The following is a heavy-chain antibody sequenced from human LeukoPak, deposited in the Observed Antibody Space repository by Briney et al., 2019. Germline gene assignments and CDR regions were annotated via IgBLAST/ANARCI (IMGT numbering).Heavy chain of an antibody. V-gene: IGHV1-18*01. Sequence: ASVKVSCKASGYTFTSYGISWVRQAPGQGLEWMGRIIAYNGDTNYAQKLQGRVTMTTDTSTSTAYMELRSLRSDDTAVYYCARDKGTTVTTYWGQGTLVTVSS. CDR3: ARDKGTTVTTY. D-gene: IGHD4-17*01. CDR1: GYTFTSYG. CDR2: IIAYNGDT. J-gene: IGHJ4*02.